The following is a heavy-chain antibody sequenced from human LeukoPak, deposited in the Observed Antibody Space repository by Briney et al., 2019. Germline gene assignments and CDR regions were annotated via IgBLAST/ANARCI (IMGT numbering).Heavy chain of an antibody. CDR2: INTNTGNP. CDR3: AREVSPRGALLWFGESTYNWFDP. Sequence: GASVKVSCKASGYTFTSYAMNWVRQAPGQGLEWMGWINTNTGNPTHAQGFTGRFVFSLDTSVSTAYLQISSLKAEDTAVYYCAREVSPRGALLWFGESTYNWFDPWGQGTLVTVSS. J-gene: IGHJ5*02. CDR1: GYTFTSYA. V-gene: IGHV7-4-1*02. D-gene: IGHD3-10*01.